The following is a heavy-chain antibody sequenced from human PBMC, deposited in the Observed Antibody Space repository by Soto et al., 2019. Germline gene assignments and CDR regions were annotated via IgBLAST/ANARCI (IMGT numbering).Heavy chain of an antibody. CDR3: AHAYGGTSWPNDAFDV. V-gene: IGHV2-5*02. CDR2: IYWDDDQ. J-gene: IGHJ3*01. CDR1: GFSLSPDGVG. D-gene: IGHD2-2*01. Sequence: QITLKESGPTLVKPTQTLTLTCTFSGFSLSPDGVGVGWIRQPPGKALEWLAHIYWDDDQRHSPSLKTRLTITKDTSKNQVVLTMTNMDPVDTATYYCAHAYGGTSWPNDAFDVWGQGTVVTVSS.